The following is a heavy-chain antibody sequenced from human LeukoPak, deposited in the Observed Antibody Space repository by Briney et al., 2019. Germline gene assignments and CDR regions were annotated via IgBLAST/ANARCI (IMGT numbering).Heavy chain of an antibody. CDR3: AKDRRAGSYDY. D-gene: IGHD3-10*01. V-gene: IGHV3-23*01. CDR2: ISGSGGST. CDR1: GFTFSSYG. J-gene: IGHJ4*02. Sequence: GGSLRLFCTASGFTFSSYGMTCVRQAPGKGLEWVSAISGSGGSTYYADSVKGRFTISRDNSKNTLYLQMNSLRAEDTAVYYCAKDRRAGSYDYWGQGTLVTVSS.